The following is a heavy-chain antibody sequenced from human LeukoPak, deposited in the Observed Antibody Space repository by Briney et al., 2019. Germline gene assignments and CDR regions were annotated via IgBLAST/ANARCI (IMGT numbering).Heavy chain of an antibody. CDR3: SRQEGGGMDV. CDR1: GDSISRKSAA. CDR2: TYYRSKWHN. Sequence: SQTLSLTFAISGDSISRKSAAWNWLRQSPSRGLEWLGRTYYRSKWHNDYAVSVKSRITVKPDTSMNQFSLQLYSVTPDDTAVYYCSRQEGGGMDVWGQGTTVTVSS. D-gene: IGHD3-16*01. J-gene: IGHJ6*02. V-gene: IGHV6-1*01.